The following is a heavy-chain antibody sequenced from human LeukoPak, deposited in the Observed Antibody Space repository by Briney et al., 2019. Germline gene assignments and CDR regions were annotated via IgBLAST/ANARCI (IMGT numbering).Heavy chain of an antibody. CDR2: IYYSGRT. CDR3: ARASSIAARTTQFDP. D-gene: IGHD6-6*01. J-gene: IGHJ5*02. CDR1: GGSLSSGGYY. V-gene: IGHV4-31*03. Sequence: SETLSLTCTVSGGSLSSGGYYWSWIRQHPGKGLEWIGYIYYSGRTYYNPSLKSRVTISVDTSKNQFSLKLSSVTAADTAVYYCARASSIAARTTQFDPWGQATLVTVSS.